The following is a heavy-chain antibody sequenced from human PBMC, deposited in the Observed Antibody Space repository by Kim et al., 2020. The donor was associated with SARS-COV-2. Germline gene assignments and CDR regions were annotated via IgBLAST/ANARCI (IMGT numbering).Heavy chain of an antibody. CDR1: GYTFTGYY. CDR2: INPNSGGT. J-gene: IGHJ6*02. D-gene: IGHD2-15*01. CDR3: ADGGRPDYYYYGMDV. Sequence: ASVKVSCKASGYTFTGYYMHWVRQAPGQGLEWMGWINPNSGGTNYAQKFQGRVTMTRDTSISTAYMELSRLRSDDTAVYYCADGGRPDYYYYGMDVWGQGTTVTVSS. V-gene: IGHV1-2*02.